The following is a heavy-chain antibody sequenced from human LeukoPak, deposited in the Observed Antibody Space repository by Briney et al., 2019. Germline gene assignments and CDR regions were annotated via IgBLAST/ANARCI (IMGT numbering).Heavy chain of an antibody. CDR2: ISAYNGNT. D-gene: IGHD5-18*01. Sequence: EASVKVSCKASGYTFTSHGISWVRQAPGQGLEWMGWISAYNGNTNYAQKLQGRVTMTTDTSTSTAYMELRSLRSDDTAVYYSARAARGYSYGSDYWGQGTLVTVSS. V-gene: IGHV1-18*01. CDR3: ARAARGYSYGSDY. CDR1: GYTFTSHG. J-gene: IGHJ4*02.